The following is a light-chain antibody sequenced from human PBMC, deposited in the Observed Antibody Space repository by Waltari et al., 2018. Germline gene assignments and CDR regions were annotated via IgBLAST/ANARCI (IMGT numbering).Light chain of an antibody. CDR1: QSISFN. CDR2: GAS. J-gene: IGKJ1*01. Sequence: EIVMTQSPATLSVSPGERATLSCRASQSISFNLAWYQQKPGQAPRLLIYGASTRASGLPARFSGSGSGTDFSLTISSLQSEDFAVYFCQQYNTGPPCTFGQGTKVEVK. V-gene: IGKV3-15*01. CDR3: QQYNTGPPCT.